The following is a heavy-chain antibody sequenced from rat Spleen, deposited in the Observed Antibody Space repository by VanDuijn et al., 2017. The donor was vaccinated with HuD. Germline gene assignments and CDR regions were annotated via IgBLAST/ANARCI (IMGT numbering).Heavy chain of an antibody. CDR1: GFTFSDYN. D-gene: IGHD1-4*01. J-gene: IGHJ2*01. Sequence: EVQLVESGGGLVQPGRSLKLSCAASGFTFSDYNIAWVRQAPTKGLEWVATISYDGIITYYRDSVKGRFTLSRDNAKTTLYLQMDSLRSEDTATYYCSRWTYTRRGIDYWGQGVMVTVSS. CDR2: ISYDGIIT. V-gene: IGHV5-7*01. CDR3: SRWTYTRRGIDY.